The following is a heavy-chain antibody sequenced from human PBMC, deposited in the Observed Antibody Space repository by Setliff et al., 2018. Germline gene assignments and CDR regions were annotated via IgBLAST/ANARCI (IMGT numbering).Heavy chain of an antibody. D-gene: IGHD6-19*01. CDR1: GGTFSSYA. CDR2: IIPIFGTA. V-gene: IGHV1-69*06. CDR3: ARDPWQWLTTFTSAEYHKH. Sequence: SVKVSCKASGGTFSSYAISWVRQAPGQGLEWMGRIIPIFGTANYAQKFQGRVTITADKSTSTAYMELSSLRSEDTAVYYCARDPWQWLTTFTSAEYHKHWGQGNLVTVSS. J-gene: IGHJ1*01.